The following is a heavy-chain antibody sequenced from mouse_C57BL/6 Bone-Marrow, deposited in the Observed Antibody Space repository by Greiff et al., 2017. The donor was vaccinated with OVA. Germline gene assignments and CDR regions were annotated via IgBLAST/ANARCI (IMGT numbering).Heavy chain of an antibody. J-gene: IGHJ3*01. V-gene: IGHV5-6*01. D-gene: IGHD1-1*01. CDR1: GFTFSSYG. Sequence: EVMLVESGGDLVKPGGSLKLSCAASGFTFSSYGMSWVRQTPDKRLEWVATISSGGSYTYYPDSVKGRFTISRDNAKNTLYLQMSSLKSEDTAMYYCARNYGSSFAYWGQETLVTVSA. CDR2: ISSGGSYT. CDR3: ARNYGSSFAY.